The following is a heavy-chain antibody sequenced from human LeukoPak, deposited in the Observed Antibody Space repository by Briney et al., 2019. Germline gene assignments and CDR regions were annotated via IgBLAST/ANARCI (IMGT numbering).Heavy chain of an antibody. CDR3: AKGGKVVPADKYYHYYMDV. D-gene: IGHD2-2*01. CDR1: GFTFSSYA. CDR2: ISGSGGST. V-gene: IGHV3-23*01. Sequence: GGSLRLSCAASGFTFSSYAMSWVRQAPGKGLEWVSAISGSGGSTYYADSVKGRFTISRDNSKNTLCLQMNSLRAEDTAVYYCAKGGKVVPADKYYHYYMDVWGTGTTVTVSS. J-gene: IGHJ6*03.